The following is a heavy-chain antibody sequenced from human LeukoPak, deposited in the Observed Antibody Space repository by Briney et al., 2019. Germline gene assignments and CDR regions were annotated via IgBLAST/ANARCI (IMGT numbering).Heavy chain of an antibody. Sequence: GGSLRLSCAASGFTFSSYGMHWVRQAPGKGLEWVAVIWYDGSNKYYADSVKGRFTISRDNSKNTLYLQMNSLRAEDTAVYYCARGPERYSSGYSDYWGQGTPVTVSS. D-gene: IGHD5-18*01. CDR1: GFTFSSYG. CDR2: IWYDGSNK. CDR3: ARGPERYSSGYSDY. J-gene: IGHJ4*02. V-gene: IGHV3-33*01.